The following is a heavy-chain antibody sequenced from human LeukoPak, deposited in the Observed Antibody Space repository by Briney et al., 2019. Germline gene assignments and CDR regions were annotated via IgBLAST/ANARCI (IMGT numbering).Heavy chain of an antibody. D-gene: IGHD6-13*01. CDR3: ARRVAAAGTRFFDP. V-gene: IGHV4-38-2*02. CDR2: IYQSGST. CDR1: GYSISSGYY. J-gene: IGHJ5*02. Sequence: SETLSLTCTVSGYSISSGYYWGWIRPPPGKGLEWIGTIYQSGSTYYNPSLKSRVIISVDTSKNRFSLRLSSVTAADTAVYYCARRVAAAGTRFFDPWGQGTLVTVSS.